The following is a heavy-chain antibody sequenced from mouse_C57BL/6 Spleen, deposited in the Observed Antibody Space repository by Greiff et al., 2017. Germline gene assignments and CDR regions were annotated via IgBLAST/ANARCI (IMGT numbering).Heavy chain of an antibody. V-gene: IGHV1-78*01. CDR2: IYPRDGST. CDR3: RRRSSYWYFDV. Sequence: VQGVESDAELVKPGASVKISCKASGYTFTDHTIHWMKQRPEQGLEWIGYIYPRDGSTKYNEKLKGKATLTADKSSSTAYMQLNSLTSEDSEVCFCRRRSSYWYFDVWGTGTTVTFSS. J-gene: IGHJ1*03. CDR1: GYTFTDHT.